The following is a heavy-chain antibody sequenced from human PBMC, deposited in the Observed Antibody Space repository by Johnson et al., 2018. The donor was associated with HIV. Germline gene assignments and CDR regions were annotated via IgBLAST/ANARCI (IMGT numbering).Heavy chain of an antibody. Sequence: QAQLVESGGGVVQPGGSLRLSCAASGFTFSSYGMHWVRQAPGKGLEWVAFIRYDGSNKYYADSVKGRFTISRDNSKNTLYLQMNSLRAEDTAVYYCAKDYYGSGSKHDAFDIWGQGTMVTVSS. CDR1: GFTFSSYG. CDR3: AKDYYGSGSKHDAFDI. CDR2: IRYDGSNK. V-gene: IGHV3-30*02. J-gene: IGHJ3*02. D-gene: IGHD3-10*01.